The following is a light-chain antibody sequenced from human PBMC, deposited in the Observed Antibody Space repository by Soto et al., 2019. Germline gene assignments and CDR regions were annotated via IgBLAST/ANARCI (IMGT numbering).Light chain of an antibody. V-gene: IGLV2-14*01. CDR1: SSDVGSYNY. Sequence: QPASVSGSPGQSITISCTGTSSDVGSYNYVSWYQQSPGKAPKLMIYQISHRHSGVSNRFSGSKSGNTASLTISGLQAEDEAEYYCSSYTNINTRACVFGTGTKLTVL. J-gene: IGLJ1*01. CDR3: SSYTNINTRACV. CDR2: QIS.